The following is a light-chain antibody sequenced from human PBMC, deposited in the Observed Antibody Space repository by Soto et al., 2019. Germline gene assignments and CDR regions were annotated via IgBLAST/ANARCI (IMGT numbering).Light chain of an antibody. J-gene: IGKJ1*01. Sequence: IVLTQSPGARASPPGGRGKRSCSASQSFSSSSLAWYQQKPGQAPRLLIYGASSRATGIPDRFSGSGSGTDFTLTISRLEPEDFAVYYCQQYDSSPRTCGQGNKVDIK. CDR2: GAS. CDR3: QQYDSSPRT. CDR1: QSFSSSS. V-gene: IGKV3-20*01.